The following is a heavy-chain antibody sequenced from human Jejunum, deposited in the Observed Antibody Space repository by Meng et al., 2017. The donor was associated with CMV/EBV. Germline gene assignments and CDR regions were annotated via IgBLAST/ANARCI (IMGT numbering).Heavy chain of an antibody. V-gene: IGHV3-23*03. CDR2: ILTGRGGT. D-gene: IGHD2-2*01. Sequence: LSLSCAASGFPFRNFAMTWVRQAPGKGLEWVSVILTGRGGTHYADSVKGRFTISRDDSKSTMYLQMNSLRVEDTAIYYCAKGSRWVDPWGQGTLVTVSS. CDR3: AKGSRWVDP. J-gene: IGHJ5*02. CDR1: GFPFRNFA.